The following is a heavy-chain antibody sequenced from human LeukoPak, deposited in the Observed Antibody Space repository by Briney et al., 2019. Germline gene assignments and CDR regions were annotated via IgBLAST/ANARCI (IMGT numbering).Heavy chain of an antibody. CDR2: INLSGHT. V-gene: IGHV4-38-2*01. D-gene: IGHD5-18*01. CDR1: SYSIPNGYY. Sequence: SETLSLTCSVSSYSIPNGYYWAWIRQPPGKGLDWIGSINLSGHTYYKPSLKGRVTISVDTSKNQFSLKLSSVTAADTAVYYCARTTEGGYTYDYFYYYYMDVWGKGTTVTISS. CDR3: ARTTEGGYTYDYFYYYYMDV. J-gene: IGHJ6*03.